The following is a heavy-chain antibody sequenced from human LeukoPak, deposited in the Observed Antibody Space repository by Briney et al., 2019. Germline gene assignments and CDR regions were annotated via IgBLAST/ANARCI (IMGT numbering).Heavy chain of an antibody. V-gene: IGHV3-74*01. D-gene: IGHD1-1*01. CDR1: GFTFSSYW. Sequence: GGSLRLSCAASGFTFSSYWMHWVRQAPGKGLVWVSRIKSDGSSTTYADAVKGRFTISRDNTKNTLYLQMNSLRADDTAVDYCASSNYNRHWGQGTLVTVAS. CDR2: IKSDGSST. CDR3: ASSNYNRH. J-gene: IGHJ4*02.